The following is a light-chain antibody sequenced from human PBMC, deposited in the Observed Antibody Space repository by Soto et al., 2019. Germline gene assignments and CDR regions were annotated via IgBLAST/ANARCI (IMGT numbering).Light chain of an antibody. CDR1: QSISSY. V-gene: IGKV1-39*01. CDR3: QRYYSYSET. J-gene: IGKJ4*02. Sequence: DIQMTQSPCTLSASVGDRFTITCLASQSISSYLDWYQQKPGTAPKLLIYAASSLQSGVPSRFSGSGSGTEFTLTISSLQPDDFATYYCQRYYSYSETVGGGTQVEIK. CDR2: AAS.